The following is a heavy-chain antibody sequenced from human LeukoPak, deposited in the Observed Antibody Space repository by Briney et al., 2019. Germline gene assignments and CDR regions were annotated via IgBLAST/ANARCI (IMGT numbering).Heavy chain of an antibody. CDR2: IYYSGST. J-gene: IGHJ6*03. CDR3: ASKVVAAIFSYYYYYMDV. D-gene: IGHD2-15*01. CDR1: GGSISSSSYY. Sequence: PSETLSLTCTVSGGSISSSSYYWGWIRQPPGKGLEWIGSIYYSGSTYYNPSLKSRVTISVDKSKNQFSLKLSSVTAADTAVYYCASKVVAAIFSYYYYYMDVWGKGTTVTVSS. V-gene: IGHV4-39*07.